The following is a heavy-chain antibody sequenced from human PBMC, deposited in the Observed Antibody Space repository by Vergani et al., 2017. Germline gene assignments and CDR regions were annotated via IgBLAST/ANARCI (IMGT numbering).Heavy chain of an antibody. J-gene: IGHJ4*02. CDR1: GGTFSSYA. Sequence: QVQLVQSGAEVKKPGSSVKVSCKASGGTFSSYAISWVRQAPGQGLEWMGRIITIFGTANYAQKFKGRVTITADESTSTAYMELSSLRSEDTAVYYCARDGGLVPAAILEGLGDYWGQGTLVTVSS. CDR3: ARDGGLVPAAILEGLGDY. V-gene: IGHV1-69*18. D-gene: IGHD2-2*01. CDR2: IITIFGTA.